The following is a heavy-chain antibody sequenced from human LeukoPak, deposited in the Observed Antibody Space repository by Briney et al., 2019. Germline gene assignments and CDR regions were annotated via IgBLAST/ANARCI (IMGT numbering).Heavy chain of an antibody. CDR2: INPSGGST. Sequence: ASVKVSCKASGYTFTSYFIHWVRQAPGQGLEWMGIINPSGGSTNYAQKFQGRVSMTRDTSTSTVYMELSSLRSEDTAVYYCATAKFGGNSYFDYWGQGTLVTVSS. D-gene: IGHD4-23*01. CDR3: ATAKFGGNSYFDY. V-gene: IGHV1-46*01. CDR1: GYTFTSYF. J-gene: IGHJ4*02.